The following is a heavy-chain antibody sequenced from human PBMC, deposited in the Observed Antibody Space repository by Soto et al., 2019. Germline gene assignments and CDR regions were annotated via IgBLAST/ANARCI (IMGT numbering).Heavy chain of an antibody. V-gene: IGHV4-31*03. CDR1: GGSISSGGYY. D-gene: IGHD3-3*01. Sequence: SETLSLTCTVSGGSISSGGYYWSWIRQHPGKGLEWIGYIYYSGSTYYNPSLKSRVTISVDTSKNQFSLKLSSVTAADTAVYYCARARFLEWLFLAFERWGQGTMVTVSS. CDR3: ARARFLEWLFLAFER. J-gene: IGHJ3*02. CDR2: IYYSGST.